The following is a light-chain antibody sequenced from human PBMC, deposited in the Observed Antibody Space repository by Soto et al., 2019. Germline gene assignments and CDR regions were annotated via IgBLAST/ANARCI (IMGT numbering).Light chain of an antibody. CDR1: PSDVGGYIS. V-gene: IGLV2-8*01. Sequence: QSVLTQPPSASGSPGQSVTISCTGTPSDVGGYISVSWYQQHPGKAPKLIIYEVNKRPSGVPDRFSAYKSGNTASLTVSGLQAEDEADYYCNSYAGSNNVFGTGTKVTVL. J-gene: IGLJ1*01. CDR3: NSYAGSNNV. CDR2: EVN.